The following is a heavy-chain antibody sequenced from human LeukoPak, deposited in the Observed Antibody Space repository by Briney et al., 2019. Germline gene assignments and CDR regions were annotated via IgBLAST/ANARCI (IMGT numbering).Heavy chain of an antibody. D-gene: IGHD6-19*01. CDR3: VMDKPPTFIAVAGTFDY. J-gene: IGHJ4*02. CDR1: GFTFSSYA. V-gene: IGHV3-30-3*01. Sequence: GGSLRLSCAASGFTFSSYAMHWVRQAPGKGLEWVAVISYDGSNKYYADSVKGRFTISRDNSKNTLYLQMNSLRAEDTAVYYCVMDKPPTFIAVAGTFDYWGQGTLVTVSS. CDR2: ISYDGSNK.